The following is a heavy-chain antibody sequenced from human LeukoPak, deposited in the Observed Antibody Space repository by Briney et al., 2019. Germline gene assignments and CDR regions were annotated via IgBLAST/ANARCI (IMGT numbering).Heavy chain of an antibody. D-gene: IGHD4-17*01. CDR1: GGSIRNYY. CDR3: ARSPAIDYAGSGFDY. Sequence: SETLSLTCTVSGGSIRNYYWSWIRQPPGKGLEWIGYIYYSGSTNYNPSLKSRVTISVDTSKNQFSLKLSSVTAADTAVYYCARSPAIDYAGSGFDYWGQGTLVTVSS. J-gene: IGHJ4*02. V-gene: IGHV4-59*01. CDR2: IYYSGST.